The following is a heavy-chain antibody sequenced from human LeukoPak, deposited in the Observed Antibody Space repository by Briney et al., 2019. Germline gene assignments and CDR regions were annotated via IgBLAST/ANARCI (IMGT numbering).Heavy chain of an antibody. V-gene: IGHV3-48*01. CDR2: ISSSSSTI. J-gene: IGHJ4*02. Sequence: PGGSLRLSCAASGFTFSSYAMSWVRQAPGKGLEWVSYISSSSSTIYYADSVKGRFTISRDNSKNTLYLQMNSLRAEDTAVYYCATSKYSGSYWGQGTLVTVSS. D-gene: IGHD1-26*01. CDR3: ATSKYSGSY. CDR1: GFTFSSYA.